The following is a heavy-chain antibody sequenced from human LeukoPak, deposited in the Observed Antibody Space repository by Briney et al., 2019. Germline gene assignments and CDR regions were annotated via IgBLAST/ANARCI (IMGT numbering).Heavy chain of an antibody. CDR2: INPNSGGT. CDR1: GYTFTGYY. J-gene: IGHJ3*02. Sequence: ASVKVSCKASGYTFTGYYMHWVRQAPGQGLEWMGRINPNSGGTNYAQKFQGRVTMTRDTSISTAYMELSRLRSDDTAVYYCARAWSYSSSWYDSTFDIWGQGTMVTVSS. D-gene: IGHD6-13*01. CDR3: ARAWSYSSSWYDSTFDI. V-gene: IGHV1-2*06.